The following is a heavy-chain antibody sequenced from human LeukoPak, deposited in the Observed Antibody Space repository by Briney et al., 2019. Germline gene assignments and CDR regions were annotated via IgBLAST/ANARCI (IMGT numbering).Heavy chain of an antibody. CDR3: AKGPEGRYFDWLLGMDY. V-gene: IGHV3-30*18. CDR1: GFTFSSYG. J-gene: IGHJ4*02. CDR2: ISYDGSNK. D-gene: IGHD3-9*01. Sequence: GGSLRLSCAASGFTFSSYGMHWVRQAPGKGLEWVAVISYDGSNKYYADSVKGRFTIFRDNSKNTLYLQMNSLRAEDTAVYYCAKGPEGRYFDWLLGMDYWGQGTLVTVSS.